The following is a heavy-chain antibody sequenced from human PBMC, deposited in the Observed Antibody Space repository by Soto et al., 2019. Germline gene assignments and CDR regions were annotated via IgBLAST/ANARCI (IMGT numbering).Heavy chain of an antibody. V-gene: IGHV3-33*01. CDR2: IWYDGSNK. D-gene: IGHD6-13*01. Sequence: QVQLVESGGGVVQPGRSLRLSCAASGFTFSSYGMHWVRPAPGKGLEWVAVIWYDGSNKYYADSVKGRFTISRYNPKNTLYLQMNRLRAEDTAVYYCASDRSSSSWYVDDYYGMDVWGQGNTVTVS. J-gene: IGHJ6*02. CDR1: GFTFSSYG. CDR3: ASDRSSSSWYVDDYYGMDV.